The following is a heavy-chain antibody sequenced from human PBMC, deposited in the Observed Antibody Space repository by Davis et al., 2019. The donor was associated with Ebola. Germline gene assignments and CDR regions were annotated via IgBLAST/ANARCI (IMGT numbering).Heavy chain of an antibody. CDR1: GGSISSSYW. V-gene: IGHV4-4*02. CDR3: ARDREGLVQGYFDY. J-gene: IGHJ4*02. D-gene: IGHD1-1*01. Sequence: MPSETLSLTCAVSGGSISSSYWWSWVRQPQGQGLEWIGEIYHTGSTNYNPSFKSRVTISVDKSKNKFSLKLSSVTAADTAVYFCARDREGLVQGYFDYWGQGTLVTVSS. CDR2: IYHTGST.